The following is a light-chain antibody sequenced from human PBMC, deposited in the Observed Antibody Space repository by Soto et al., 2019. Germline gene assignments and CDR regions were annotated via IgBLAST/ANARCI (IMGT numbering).Light chain of an antibody. CDR1: SSDVGNSNG. CDR3: SSYTGSNNLV. V-gene: IGLV2-18*02. CDR2: DVN. Sequence: QSALTQPPSVSGSPGQSVAISCTGTSSDVGNSNGVSWYHQPPGTAPKLMIYDVNNRPSGVPDRFSGSKSGNTASLTISGLQAEDEGDYYCSSYTGSNNLVFGTGTKVTVL. J-gene: IGLJ1*01.